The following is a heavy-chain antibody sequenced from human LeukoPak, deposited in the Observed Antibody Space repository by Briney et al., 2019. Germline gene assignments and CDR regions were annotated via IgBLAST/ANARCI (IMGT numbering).Heavy chain of an antibody. V-gene: IGHV1-2*04. CDR2: INPNSGGT. Sequence: ASVKVSCKASGYTFTGYYMHWVRQAPGQGLEWMGWINPNSGGTNYAQEFQGWVTMTRDTSISTAYMELSRLRSDDTAVYYCARGGPYCGGDCYSILEDNWFDPWGQGTLVTVSS. J-gene: IGHJ5*02. CDR3: ARGGPYCGGDCYSILEDNWFDP. CDR1: GYTFTGYY. D-gene: IGHD2-21*02.